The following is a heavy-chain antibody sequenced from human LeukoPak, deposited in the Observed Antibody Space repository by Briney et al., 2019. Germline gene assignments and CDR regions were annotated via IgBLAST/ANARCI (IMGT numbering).Heavy chain of an antibody. CDR3: ARECELDIVLTRGYFDL. D-gene: IGHD2-8*01. J-gene: IGHJ2*01. CDR1: GYTFTSYD. V-gene: IGHV1-46*01. Sequence: ASVKVSCKASGYTFTSYDINCVRQAPGQGLEWMGIINPSGGSTSYAQKFQGRVTMTRDTSTSTVYMELSSLRSEDTAVYYCARECELDIVLTRGYFDLWGRGTLVTVSS. CDR2: INPSGGST.